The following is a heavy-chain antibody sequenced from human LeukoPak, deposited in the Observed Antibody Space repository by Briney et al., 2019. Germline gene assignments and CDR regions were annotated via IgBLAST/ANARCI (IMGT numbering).Heavy chain of an antibody. CDR2: ISWNSNTI. CDR1: GFTFDDYA. V-gene: IGHV3-9*03. D-gene: IGHD1-26*01. J-gene: IGHJ5*02. Sequence: GGSLRLSCAASGFTFDDYAMHWVRQVPGKGLEWVSGISWNSNTIGYADSVKGRFTIFRGNAKNSLYLQMNSLRAEDMAFYYCVKGNSGSYSQDWFDPWGQGTLVTVSP. CDR3: VKGNSGSYSQDWFDP.